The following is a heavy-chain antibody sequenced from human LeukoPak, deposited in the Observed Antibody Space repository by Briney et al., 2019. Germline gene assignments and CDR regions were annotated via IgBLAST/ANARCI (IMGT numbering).Heavy chain of an antibody. CDR1: GFTFSHYW. D-gene: IGHD7-27*01. CDR2: IRPDANDG. J-gene: IGHJ4*02. V-gene: IGHV3-7*01. CDR3: ARADWGSIDY. Sequence: HTGGSLRLSCAASGFTFSHYWMAWVRQAPGKGLEWVAIIRPDANDGSYVDSVKGRFPISRDNAKNSLYLQLNSLRAEDTAVYFCARADWGSIDYWGQGALVTVSS.